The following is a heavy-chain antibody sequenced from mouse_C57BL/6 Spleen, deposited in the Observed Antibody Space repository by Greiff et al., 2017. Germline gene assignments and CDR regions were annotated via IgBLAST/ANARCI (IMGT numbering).Heavy chain of an antibody. V-gene: IGHV1-39*01. CDR2: INPTSGTT. D-gene: IGHD2-13*01. Sequence: VQLKQSGPELVKPGASVKISCKASGYSFTDYNMNWVKQSNGKSLEWIGVINPTSGTTSSNQKFKGKATLTVDQSSSTAYMQLNSLTSEDSAVYYCARGRMTDAMDYWGQGTSVTVSS. CDR1: GYSFTDYN. J-gene: IGHJ4*01. CDR3: ARGRMTDAMDY.